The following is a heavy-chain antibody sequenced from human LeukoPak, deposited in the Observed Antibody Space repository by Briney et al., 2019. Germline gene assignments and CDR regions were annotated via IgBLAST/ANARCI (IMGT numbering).Heavy chain of an antibody. Sequence: GGSLRLSCAASGFTFSSYWMHWVRQAPGKGLVWVSRIKSDGSTSYADSVKGRFTISRDNAKNTVSLQMNSLRAEDTGVYYCARAPSEIGGYYPEYFRHWGQGTLVSVSS. CDR3: ARAPSEIGGYYPEYFRH. D-gene: IGHD3-22*01. J-gene: IGHJ1*01. V-gene: IGHV3-74*01. CDR1: GFTFSSYW. CDR2: IKSDGST.